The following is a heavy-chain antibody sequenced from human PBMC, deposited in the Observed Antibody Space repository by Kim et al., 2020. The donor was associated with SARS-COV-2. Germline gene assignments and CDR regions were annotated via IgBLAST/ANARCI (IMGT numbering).Heavy chain of an antibody. CDR2: IYYSGST. Sequence: SETLSLTCTVSGGSISSSSYYWGWIRQPPGKGLEWIGSIYYSGSTYYNPSLKSRVTISVDTSKNQFSLKLSSVTAADTAVYYCARVWDPWWVAYWGQGTLVTVSS. D-gene: IGHD2-15*01. CDR3: ARVWDPWWVAY. V-gene: IGHV4-39*07. CDR1: GGSISSSSYY. J-gene: IGHJ4*02.